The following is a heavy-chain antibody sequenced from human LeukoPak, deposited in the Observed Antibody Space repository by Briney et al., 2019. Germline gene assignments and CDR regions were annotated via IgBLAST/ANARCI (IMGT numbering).Heavy chain of an antibody. Sequence: GGSLRLSCAASGFTFSSYAMHWVRQASGKGLEWVGRIRSKANSYATAYAASVKGRFTISRDDSKNTAYLQMNSLKTEDTAVYYCTRPLGAYYYYYMDVWGKGTTVTVSS. CDR2: IRSKANSYAT. CDR3: TRPLGAYYYYYMDV. D-gene: IGHD4/OR15-4a*01. J-gene: IGHJ6*03. CDR1: GFTFSSYA. V-gene: IGHV3-73*01.